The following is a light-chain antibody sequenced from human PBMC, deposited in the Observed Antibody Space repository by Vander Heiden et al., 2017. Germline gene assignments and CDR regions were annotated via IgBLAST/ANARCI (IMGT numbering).Light chain of an antibody. J-gene: IGLJ3*02. CDR2: DVS. V-gene: IGLV2-14*03. CDR3: ISYTTTITWV. Sequence: ALPQPASVYGSPGQSITISCTGTSRDVGVYNYVSWFQQHPGKVPRVIISDVSNRPSGVSNRFSGSKSGTTASLTISGLQAEDEADYYCISYTTTITWVFGGGTKLTVL. CDR1: SRDVGVYNY.